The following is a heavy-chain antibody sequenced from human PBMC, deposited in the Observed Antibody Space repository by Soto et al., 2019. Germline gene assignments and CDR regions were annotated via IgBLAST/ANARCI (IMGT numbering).Heavy chain of an antibody. J-gene: IGHJ4*02. D-gene: IGHD5-12*01. CDR2: ISGSGGST. Sequence: GGSLRLSCAASGFTFSSYTMSWVRQAPGKGLEWVSAISGSGGSTYYADSVKGRFTISRDNSKNTLYLQMNSLRAEDTAVYYCAKVGYSGYEFDYWGQGTLVTVSS. CDR3: AKVGYSGYEFDY. CDR1: GFTFSSYT. V-gene: IGHV3-23*01.